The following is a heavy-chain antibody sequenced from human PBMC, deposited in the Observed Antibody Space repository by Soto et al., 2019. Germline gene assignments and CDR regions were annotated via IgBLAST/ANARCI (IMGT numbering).Heavy chain of an antibody. J-gene: IGHJ4*02. CDR2: ISGSGGST. CDR1: GFTFSSYA. Sequence: PGGSLRLSCAASGFTFSSYATSWVRQAPGKGLEWVSAISGSGGSTYYADSVKGRFTISRDNSKNTLYLQMNSLRAEDTAVYYCAKHVVATIWYYFDYWGQGTLVTVSS. CDR3: AKHVVATIWYYFDY. D-gene: IGHD5-12*01. V-gene: IGHV3-23*01.